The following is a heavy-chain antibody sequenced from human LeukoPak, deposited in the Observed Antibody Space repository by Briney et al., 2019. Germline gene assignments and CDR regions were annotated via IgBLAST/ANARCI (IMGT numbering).Heavy chain of an antibody. J-gene: IGHJ4*02. Sequence: ASVKVSCKASGYTFTRHGISWVRQAPGQGLEWMGWISTYNGDTTYAQELQGRVTMTTDTSTSTAYMELRSLRFDDTAVYYCALIPGGSWAFDFWGQGTLVTVSS. V-gene: IGHV1-18*01. CDR2: ISTYNGDT. CDR3: ALIPGGSWAFDF. D-gene: IGHD6-13*01. CDR1: GYTFTRHG.